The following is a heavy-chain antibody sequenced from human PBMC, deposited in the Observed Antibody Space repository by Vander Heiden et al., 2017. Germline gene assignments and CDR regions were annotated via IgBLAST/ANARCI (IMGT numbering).Heavy chain of an antibody. CDR3: ARGGGGPEGFNY. Sequence: EVQLVESGGGLVQPGGSLRLSCVASGFPFRSFWMGWVRQAPGKGLEWVANIKQDGSERYYVDSVRGRFTSSRDNAKNSLYLQMNSLRAEDTAVYYCARGGGGPEGFNYWGQGTLVTVSS. V-gene: IGHV3-7*01. CDR2: IKQDGSER. CDR1: GFPFRSFW. D-gene: IGHD3-16*01. J-gene: IGHJ4*02.